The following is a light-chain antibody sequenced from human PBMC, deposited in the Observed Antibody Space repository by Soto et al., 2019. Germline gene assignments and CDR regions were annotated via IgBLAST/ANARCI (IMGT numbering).Light chain of an antibody. CDR1: SSDIGAYNW. CDR3: RSYTRSHTYT. J-gene: IGLJ1*01. V-gene: IGLV2-14*03. Sequence: VLTQPASVSGSPGQSIAISCTGTSSDIGAYNWVSWYQQHPGKAPKLMIYDVSYRPSGVSNRFSGSISGNTASLTISGLQAEDESVYHRRSYTRSHTYTVGFGTKVT. CDR2: DVS.